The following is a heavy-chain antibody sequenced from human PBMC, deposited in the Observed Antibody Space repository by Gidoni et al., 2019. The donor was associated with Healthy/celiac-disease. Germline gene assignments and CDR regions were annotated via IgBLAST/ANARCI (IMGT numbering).Heavy chain of an antibody. D-gene: IGHD3-22*01. CDR3: ARRPGDYYDSSGDAFDI. Sequence: EVQLVQSGAEVKTPGASLKISCKGSGSSFTSYWIGWVRQMPGKGLEWMGIIYPGDSDTRYSPSVQGQVTISADKSISTAYLQWSSLKASDNDMYYWARRPGDYYDSSGDAFDIGGQGTMVTVSS. CDR2: IYPGDSDT. CDR1: GSSFTSYW. V-gene: IGHV5-51*01. J-gene: IGHJ3*02.